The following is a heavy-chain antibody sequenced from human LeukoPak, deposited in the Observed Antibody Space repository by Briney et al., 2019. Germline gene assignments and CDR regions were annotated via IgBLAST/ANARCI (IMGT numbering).Heavy chain of an antibody. CDR2: VSSGSSTI. Sequence: SGGSLRLSCAASGFTFSDYYMSWIRQAPGKGLEWVSYVSSGSSTIYYADSVKGRFTISRDNSKDTLSLQMNSLRAEDTAVYYCAKNIGDFNSHYFDYWGQGTLVTVSS. CDR3: AKNIGDFNSHYFDY. V-gene: IGHV3-11*04. D-gene: IGHD2-21*02. CDR1: GFTFSDYY. J-gene: IGHJ4*02.